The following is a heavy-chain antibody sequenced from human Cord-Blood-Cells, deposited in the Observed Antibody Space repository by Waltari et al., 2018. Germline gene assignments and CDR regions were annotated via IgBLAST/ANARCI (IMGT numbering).Heavy chain of an antibody. CDR3: ARDFSSSWYYFDY. J-gene: IGHJ4*02. CDR1: GFTFSSYW. D-gene: IGHD6-13*01. CDR2: IKQDGSEK. V-gene: IGHV3-7*01. Sequence: EVQLVESGGGLVQPGGSLRLSCAASGFTFSSYWMSWVRQAPGKGRGWVGNIKQDGSEKYYVDSVKGRFTISRDNAKNSLYLQMNSLRAEDTAVYYCARDFSSSWYYFDYWGQGTLVTVSS.